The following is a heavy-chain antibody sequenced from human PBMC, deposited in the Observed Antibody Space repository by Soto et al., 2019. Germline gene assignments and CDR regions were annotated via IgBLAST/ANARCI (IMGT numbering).Heavy chain of an antibody. D-gene: IGHD3-22*01. CDR2: IIPIFGTA. Sequence: QVQLVQSGAEVKKPGSSVKVSCKASGGTFSSYAISWVRQAPGQGLEWMGGIIPIFGTANYAQKFQGRVTITADESTSTAYMELSSLRSEDTAVYYCARDPTYYYDSSGYYYGDACDIWGQGTMVTVSS. CDR3: ARDPTYYYDSSGYYYGDACDI. J-gene: IGHJ3*02. V-gene: IGHV1-69*01. CDR1: GGTFSSYA.